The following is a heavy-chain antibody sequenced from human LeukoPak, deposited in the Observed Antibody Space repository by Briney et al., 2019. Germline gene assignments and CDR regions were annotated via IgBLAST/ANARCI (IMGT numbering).Heavy chain of an antibody. CDR1: GYTFTSYG. CDR2: INTNTGNP. J-gene: IGHJ6*02. Sequence: ASVKVSCKASGYTFTSYGISWVRQAPGQGLEWMGWINTNTGNPTYAQGFTGRFVFSLDTSVSTAYLQISSLKAEDTAVYYCARTLAAAGHRYYYGMDVWGQGTTVTVSS. V-gene: IGHV7-4-1*02. CDR3: ARTLAAAGHRYYYGMDV. D-gene: IGHD6-13*01.